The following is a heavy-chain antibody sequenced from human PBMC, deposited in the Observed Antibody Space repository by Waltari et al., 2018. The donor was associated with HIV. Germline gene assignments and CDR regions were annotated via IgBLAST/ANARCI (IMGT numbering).Heavy chain of an antibody. J-gene: IGHJ4*02. Sequence: VVQPGRSLRLSCAASGFTFSSYAMHWVRQDPGKGLEWVAVISYDGSNKYYADSVKGRFTISRDNSKNTLYLQMNSLRAEDTAVYYCARVSPTYDFWSGPDGYWGQGTLVTVSS. D-gene: IGHD3-3*01. CDR2: ISYDGSNK. CDR1: GFTFSSYA. CDR3: ARVSPTYDFWSGPDGY. V-gene: IGHV3-30*04.